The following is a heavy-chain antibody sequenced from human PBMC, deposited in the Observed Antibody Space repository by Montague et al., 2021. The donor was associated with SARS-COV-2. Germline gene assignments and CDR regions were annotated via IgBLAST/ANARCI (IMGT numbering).Heavy chain of an antibody. CDR3: ARHLTSDIVLVVYTIRGWFDP. CDR1: GGSISSSSYY. Sequence: SETLSLTCTASGGSISSSSYYWGWIRQPPGKGLEWIGSIYYSGSTWYNPSLKSRVTISVDTSKNQFSLKLSSVTAADTAVHYCARHLTSDIVLVVYTIRGWFDPWGQGTLGTVSS. D-gene: IGHD2-8*01. J-gene: IGHJ5*02. CDR2: IYYSGST. V-gene: IGHV4-39*01.